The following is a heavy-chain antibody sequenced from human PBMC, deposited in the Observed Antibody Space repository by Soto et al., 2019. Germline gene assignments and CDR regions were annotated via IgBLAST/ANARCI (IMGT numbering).Heavy chain of an antibody. CDR1: GYSFTNNW. CDR3: AREHQLVRENDY. CDR2: IDPGDSYI. D-gene: IGHD6-13*01. J-gene: IGHJ4*02. Sequence: EVQLVQSGAEVKKPGESLRISCKGSGYSFTNNWITWVRQMPGKGLEWMGRIDPGDSYIDYSPSFQGHVTISTNNSISTAYLQWSCLKASDTAMYYCAREHQLVRENDYWCQGTLVTVSS. V-gene: IGHV5-10-1*01.